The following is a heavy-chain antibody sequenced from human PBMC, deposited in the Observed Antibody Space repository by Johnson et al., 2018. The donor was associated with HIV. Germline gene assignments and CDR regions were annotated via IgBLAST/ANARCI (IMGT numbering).Heavy chain of an antibody. CDR1: GFTVSSNY. CDR3: ARDYHYVWGRSYGSFDI. V-gene: IGHV3-66*01. D-gene: IGHD3-16*01. J-gene: IGHJ3*02. CDR2: LYSGGST. Sequence: VQLVESGGGLVQPGGSLRLSCAASGFTVSSNYMNWVRQAPGKGLEWVSVLYSGGSTYYADFVKDRFIISRDNSKNTLYLQMNSLRAEDTAVYYCARDYHYVWGRSYGSFDIWGQGTMVTVSS.